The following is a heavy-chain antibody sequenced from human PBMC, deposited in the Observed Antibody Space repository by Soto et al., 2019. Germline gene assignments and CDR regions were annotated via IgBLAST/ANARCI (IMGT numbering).Heavy chain of an antibody. CDR1: GGTFSSYA. CDR3: ARTIERWLQSGGWDY. D-gene: IGHD5-12*01. CDR2: IIPIFGTA. J-gene: IGHJ4*02. V-gene: IGHV1-69*01. Sequence: QVQLVQSGAEVKKPGSSVKVSCKASGGTFSSYAISWVRQAPGQGLEWMGGIIPIFGTANYAQKFQGRVTITADESTSTAYMELSRLRSEDTDVYYCARTIERWLQSGGWDYWGQGTLVTVSS.